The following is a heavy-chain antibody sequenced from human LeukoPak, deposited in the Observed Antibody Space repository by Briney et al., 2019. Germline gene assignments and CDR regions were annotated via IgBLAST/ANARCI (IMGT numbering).Heavy chain of an antibody. D-gene: IGHD6-6*01. V-gene: IGHV4-31*03. CDR1: GGSISSSSYY. CDR3: ARIAARPRNAFDI. Sequence: SETLSLTCTVSGGSISSSSYYWRWIRQHPGKGLEWIGYIYYSGSTYYNPSLKSRVTISVDTSKNQFSLKLSSVTAADTAVYYCARIAARPRNAFDIWGQGTMVTVSS. CDR2: IYYSGST. J-gene: IGHJ3*02.